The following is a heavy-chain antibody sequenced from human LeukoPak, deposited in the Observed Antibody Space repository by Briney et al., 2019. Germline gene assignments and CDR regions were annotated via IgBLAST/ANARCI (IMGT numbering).Heavy chain of an antibody. CDR3: ARMGHDILVPSGMDV. D-gene: IGHD1-1*01. J-gene: IGHJ6*02. Sequence: PGGSLRLSCAASGFTFSSCAMSWVRQAPGKGLDWVSTISGSAGSTYYADSVKGRFTISRDNAKNTLYVQMNSLRAEDTAVYYCARMGHDILVPSGMDVWGQGTTVTVSS. V-gene: IGHV3-23*01. CDR1: GFTFSSCA. CDR2: ISGSAGST.